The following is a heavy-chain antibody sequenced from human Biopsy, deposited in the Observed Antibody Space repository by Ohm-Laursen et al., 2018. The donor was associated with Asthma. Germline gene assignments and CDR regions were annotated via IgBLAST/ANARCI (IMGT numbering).Heavy chain of an antibody. CDR2: SDHRGNT. Sequence: SDTLSLTCSMYGLSSSAYYWTWIRQTPGKGLEWIGESDHRGNTNTNATLKSRVTILKAKSANEFSLKMKSVTAADTAIYYCAGGPEWSGLDIWGQGTTVTVSS. CDR1: GLSSSAYY. J-gene: IGHJ6*02. CDR3: AGGPEWSGLDI. D-gene: IGHD3-3*01. V-gene: IGHV4-34*01.